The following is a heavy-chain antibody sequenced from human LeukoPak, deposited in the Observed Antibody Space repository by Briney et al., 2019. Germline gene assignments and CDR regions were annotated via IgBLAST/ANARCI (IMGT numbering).Heavy chain of an antibody. CDR3: ARGGETTDYYYGMDV. Sequence: VASVKVSCKASGYTFTSYGISWVRQAPGQGLEWMGWISAYNGNTNYAQKLQGRVTMTTDTSTSTAYMELRSLRSDDTAVYYCARGGETTDYYYGMDVWGQGTTVTVSS. D-gene: IGHD4-11*01. CDR1: GYTFTSYG. V-gene: IGHV1-18*01. CDR2: ISAYNGNT. J-gene: IGHJ6*02.